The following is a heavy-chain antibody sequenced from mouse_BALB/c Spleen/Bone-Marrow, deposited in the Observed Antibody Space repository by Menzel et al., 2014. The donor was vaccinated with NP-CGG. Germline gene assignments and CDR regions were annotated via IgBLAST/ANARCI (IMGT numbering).Heavy chain of an antibody. J-gene: IGHJ4*01. D-gene: IGHD1-1*02. CDR3: ARYGY. Sequence: EVQLQQSGAELVKPGASVKLTCTGSGFNIKDTYMHWVKQRPEQALEWIGRIDAANGNSKYDPKFQGKATITADTSSNTGYVQLSSLTSEDTAVYYCARYGYWGQGTSVTVSS. CDR2: IDAANGNS. V-gene: IGHV14-3*02. CDR1: GFNIKDTY.